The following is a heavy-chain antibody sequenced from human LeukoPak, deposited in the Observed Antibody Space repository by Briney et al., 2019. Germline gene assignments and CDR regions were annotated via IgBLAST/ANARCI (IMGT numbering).Heavy chain of an antibody. D-gene: IGHD1/OR15-1a*01. CDR2: ICVRTGNT. J-gene: IGHJ4*02. CDR3: AKGNWDKLAVFDY. Sequence: GGSLRLSCAASGFTFSSYAMNWVRQAPGKGLEWVSTICVRTGNTYYADSVKGRFTISRDNSEDTLSLLMDSLRAEDTAIYYCAKGNWDKLAVFDYWGQGTLVTVSS. V-gene: IGHV3-23*01. CDR1: GFTFSSYA.